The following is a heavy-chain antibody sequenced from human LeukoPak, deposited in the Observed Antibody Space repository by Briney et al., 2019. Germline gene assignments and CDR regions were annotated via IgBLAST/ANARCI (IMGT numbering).Heavy chain of an antibody. D-gene: IGHD3-22*01. J-gene: IGHJ2*01. Sequence: GASVKVSCKASGYTFTSYGISWVRQAPGQGLEWMGWISAYNGNTNYAQKLQGRVTMTTDTSTSTAYMELRSLRSDDTAVYYCARYYDSSGCHGYWYFDLWGRGTLVTVSS. CDR2: ISAYNGNT. V-gene: IGHV1-18*01. CDR3: ARYYDSSGCHGYWYFDL. CDR1: GYTFTSYG.